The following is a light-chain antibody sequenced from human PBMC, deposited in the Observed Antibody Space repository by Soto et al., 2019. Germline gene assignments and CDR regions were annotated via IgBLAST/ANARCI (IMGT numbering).Light chain of an antibody. Sequence: DIQMTQSPSTLSASVGDRVTITCRASQSINNWLAWYQQKPGKAPKLLIYGASSLESGVPLRFSGSGSGTDFTLTISSLQPEDFATYYCQQSYSTPYTFGQGTKLEIK. V-gene: IGKV1-5*01. CDR1: QSINNW. CDR3: QQSYSTPYT. J-gene: IGKJ2*01. CDR2: GAS.